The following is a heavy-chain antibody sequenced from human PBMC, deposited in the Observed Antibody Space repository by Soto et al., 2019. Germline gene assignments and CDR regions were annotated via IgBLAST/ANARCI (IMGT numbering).Heavy chain of an antibody. V-gene: IGHV4-59*08. CDR2: IYYSGST. J-gene: IGHJ4*02. CDR1: GGSISSDY. D-gene: IGHD4-17*01. Sequence: QVQLQESGPGLVKPSETLSLTCTVSGGSISSDYWSWIRQPPGKGLEWIGYIYYSGSTNYNPSLKSRVTISVDTSKNQLSLKLSSVTAADTAVYYCARRYGYYFDSWGQGTLVTVSS. CDR3: ARRYGYYFDS.